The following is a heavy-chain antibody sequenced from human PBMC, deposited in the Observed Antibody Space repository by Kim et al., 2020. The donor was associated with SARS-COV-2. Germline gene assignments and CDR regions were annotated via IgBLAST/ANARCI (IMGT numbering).Heavy chain of an antibody. J-gene: IGHJ4*02. Sequence: SETLSLTCTVSGGSISSYYWSWIRQPPGKGLEWIGYIYYSGSTNYNPSLKSRVTISVDTSKNQFSLKLSSVTAADTAVYYCARGLGDTYYDFWCGYRPYYFDNWGQVSLDTISS. V-gene: IGHV4-59*01. D-gene: IGHD3-3*01. CDR2: IYYSGST. CDR3: ARGLGDTYYDFWCGYRPYYFDN. CDR1: GGSISSYY.